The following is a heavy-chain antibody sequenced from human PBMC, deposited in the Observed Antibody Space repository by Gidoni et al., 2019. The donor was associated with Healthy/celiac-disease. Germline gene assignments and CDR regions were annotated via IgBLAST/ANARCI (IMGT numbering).Heavy chain of an antibody. CDR2: IIPIFGTA. Sequence: HVQLVQSGSEVKKPGSAVKVSCKASGGTFSSYAISWVRQAPGQGLEWMGGIIPIFGTANYAQKFQGRVTITADESTSTAYMELSSLRSEDTAVYYCARVGRYCSSTSCTNWFDPWGQGTLVTVSS. CDR1: GGTFSSYA. J-gene: IGHJ5*02. CDR3: ARVGRYCSSTSCTNWFDP. V-gene: IGHV1-69*01. D-gene: IGHD2-2*01.